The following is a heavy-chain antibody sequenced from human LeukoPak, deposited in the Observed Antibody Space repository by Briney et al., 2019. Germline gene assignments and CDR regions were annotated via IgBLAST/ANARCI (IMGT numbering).Heavy chain of an antibody. CDR1: GYTFSGYY. CDR3: ARDGSGSGLYFDY. D-gene: IGHD3-3*01. V-gene: IGHV1-2*02. J-gene: IGHJ4*02. Sequence: ASVKVSCNTSGYTFSGYYMHWVRQAPGQGLEWMGLMNPNSGATNYEQKFQGRVSLTRDMSNSTAYLELPSVTPDDTAVYYCARDGSGSGLYFDYWGQGTLVTVSS. CDR2: MNPNSGAT.